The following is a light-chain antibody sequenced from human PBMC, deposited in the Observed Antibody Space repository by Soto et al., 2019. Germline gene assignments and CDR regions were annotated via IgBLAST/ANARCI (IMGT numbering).Light chain of an antibody. V-gene: IGKV3-15*01. CDR2: GAS. Sequence: EVVMTQSPATLSVSPGERATLSCRASQSFSSNLAWYQQKVGQAPRLLMCGASVRATGVPTRFSGSGSGTVFTLTISSLQSEDFAVYFCQHYNNWPPQFTFGGGTKVDI. J-gene: IGKJ4*01. CDR1: QSFSSN. CDR3: QHYNNWPPQFT.